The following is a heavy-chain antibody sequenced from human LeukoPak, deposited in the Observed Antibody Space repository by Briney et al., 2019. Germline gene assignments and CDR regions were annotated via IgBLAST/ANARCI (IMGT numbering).Heavy chain of an antibody. J-gene: IGHJ3*02. CDR1: GGTFSSYA. Sequence: SVKVSCKASGGTFSSYAISWVRQAPGQGLEWMGGIIPIFGTANYAQKFQGGVTITADESTSTAYMELSSLRSEDTAVYYCARDYGSGSYYNPLFDIWGQGTMVTVSS. CDR3: ARDYGSGSYYNPLFDI. CDR2: IIPIFGTA. D-gene: IGHD3-10*01. V-gene: IGHV1-69*01.